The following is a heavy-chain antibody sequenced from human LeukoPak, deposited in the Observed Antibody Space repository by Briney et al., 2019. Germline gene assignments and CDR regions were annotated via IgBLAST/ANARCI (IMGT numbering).Heavy chain of an antibody. J-gene: IGHJ3*02. CDR3: ARDRNIVPAAPNDAFDI. D-gene: IGHD2-2*01. Sequence: ASVKVSCKASGYTFTGYYMHWVRQAPGQGLEWMGWINPNSGGTNYAQKFQGRVTMTRDTSISTAYMELSRLRSDDTAVYYCARDRNIVPAAPNDAFDIWGQGTMVTVSS. CDR1: GYTFTGYY. V-gene: IGHV1-2*02. CDR2: INPNSGGT.